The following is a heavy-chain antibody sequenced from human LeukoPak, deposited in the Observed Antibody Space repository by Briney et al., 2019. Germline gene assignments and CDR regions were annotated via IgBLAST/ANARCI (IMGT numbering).Heavy chain of an antibody. J-gene: IGHJ4*02. V-gene: IGHV4-30-2*01. CDR1: GASISRGGYS. D-gene: IGHD3-10*01. Sequence: PSETLSLTCDVSGASISRGGYSWSWIRQPPGKGLEWIGYIYHSGSTYYNPSLKSRVTISMDRSKNQFSLKLSSVTAADTAVYYCARHLYGSGSPLDYWGQGIPVTVSS. CDR3: ARHLYGSGSPLDY. CDR2: IYHSGST.